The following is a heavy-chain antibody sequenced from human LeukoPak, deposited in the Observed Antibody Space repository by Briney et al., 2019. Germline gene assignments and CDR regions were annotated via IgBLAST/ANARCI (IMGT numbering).Heavy chain of an antibody. V-gene: IGHV4-59*08. CDR1: GGSISSYY. CDR2: IYYSGST. Sequence: PSETLSLTCTVSGGSISSYYWSWLRQPPGKGLEWIGYIYYSGSTNCNPSLKSRVTISVDTSKNQFSLKLSSVTAADTAVYYCARYDYGDYNFDYWGQGTLVTVSS. D-gene: IGHD4-17*01. CDR3: ARYDYGDYNFDY. J-gene: IGHJ4*02.